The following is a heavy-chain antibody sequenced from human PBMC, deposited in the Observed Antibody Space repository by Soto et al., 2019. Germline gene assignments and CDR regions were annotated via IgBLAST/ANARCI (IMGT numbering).Heavy chain of an antibody. V-gene: IGHV3-30-3*01. J-gene: IGHJ4*02. CDR2: ISYDGSNK. D-gene: IGHD3-10*01. CDR1: GFTFSSYA. Sequence: VQLVESGGGVVQPGRSLRLSCAASGFTFSSYAMHWVRQAPGKGLEWVAVISYDGSNKYYADSVKGRFTISRDNSKNTLYLQMNSLRAEDTAVYYCARDYGSGSYPLYYFDYWGQGTLVTVSS. CDR3: ARDYGSGSYPLYYFDY.